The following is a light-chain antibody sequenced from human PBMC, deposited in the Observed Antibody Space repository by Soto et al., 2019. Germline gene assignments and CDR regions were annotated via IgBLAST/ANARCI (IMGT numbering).Light chain of an antibody. CDR2: STN. CDR3: LLYTGGVRV. J-gene: IGLJ3*02. Sequence: QAVVTQEPSLIVSPGGTVTLTCASSTGAVTTGYRPNWFQQKPGQVPRPLIYSTNNKHSWTPVRFSGSLLGGKAVLTLSGVLPEDEADYYCLLYTGGVRVFGGGTKLTVL. CDR1: TGAVTTGYR. V-gene: IGLV7-43*01.